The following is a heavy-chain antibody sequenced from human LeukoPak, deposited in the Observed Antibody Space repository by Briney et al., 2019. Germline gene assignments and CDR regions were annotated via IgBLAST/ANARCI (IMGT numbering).Heavy chain of an antibody. CDR1: GYTFTSYD. Sequence: ASVKVSCKASGYTFTSYDINWVRQATGQGLEWMGWMNPNSGNTGYAQKFQGRVTMTRNTSISTAYMELSSLRSEDTAVYYCARGLAAAGTIDYWGQGTLATVSS. CDR2: MNPNSGNT. J-gene: IGHJ4*02. V-gene: IGHV1-8*01. D-gene: IGHD6-13*01. CDR3: ARGLAAAGTIDY.